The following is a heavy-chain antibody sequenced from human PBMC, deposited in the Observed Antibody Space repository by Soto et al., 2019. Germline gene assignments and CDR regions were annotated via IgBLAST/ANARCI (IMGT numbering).Heavy chain of an antibody. CDR3: AKAPEWFGEPRFDY. J-gene: IGHJ4*02. V-gene: IGHV3-23*01. Sequence: HPGGSLRLSCAASGFTFSSYAMIWVRQAPGKGLEWVSAISGSGGSTYYADSVKGRFTISRDNSKNTLYLQMNSLRAEDTAVYYCAKAPEWFGEPRFDYWGQGTLVTVSS. CDR1: GFTFSSYA. D-gene: IGHD3-10*01. CDR2: ISGSGGST.